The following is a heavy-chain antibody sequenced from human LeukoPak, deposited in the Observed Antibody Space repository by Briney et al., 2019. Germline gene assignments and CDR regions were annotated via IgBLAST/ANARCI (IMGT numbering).Heavy chain of an antibody. D-gene: IGHD3-10*01. V-gene: IGHV3-21*01. CDR1: GFTFISYT. CDR2: ISSSSSYI. Sequence: GGSLRLSCSASGFTFISYTINWVRQAPGKGLEWVSSISSSSSYIYYADSVKGRFTISRDNAKNSLYLQMNSLRAEDTAVYYCARDSSRVRGVIGYWGQGTLVTVSS. J-gene: IGHJ4*02. CDR3: ARDSSRVRGVIGY.